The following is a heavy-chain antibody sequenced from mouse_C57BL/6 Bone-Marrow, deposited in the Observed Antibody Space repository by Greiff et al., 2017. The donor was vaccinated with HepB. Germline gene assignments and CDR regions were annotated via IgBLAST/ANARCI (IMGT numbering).Heavy chain of an antibody. CDR2: IWSGGST. J-gene: IGHJ3*01. D-gene: IGHD2-4*01. CDR1: GFSLTSYG. CDR3: ARGIYYDYDVSWFAY. Sequence: VKVEESGPGLVQPSQSLSITCTVSGFSLTSYGVHWVRQSPGKGLEWLGVIWSGGSTDYNAAFISRLSISKDNSKSQVFFKMNSLQADDTAIYYCARGIYYDYDVSWFAYWGQGTLVTVSA. V-gene: IGHV2-2*01.